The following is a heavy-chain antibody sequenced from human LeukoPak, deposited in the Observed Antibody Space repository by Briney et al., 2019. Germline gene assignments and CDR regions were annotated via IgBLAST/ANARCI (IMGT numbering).Heavy chain of an antibody. V-gene: IGHV3-23*01. J-gene: IGHJ4*02. Sequence: GGSLRLSCAASGFTFSSYAMSWVRQAPGKGLEWVSAISGSGGSTYYADSVKGRFTISRDNSKNTLYLQMNTLRAEDTAIYYCAKGGVYSSGWDYFDYRGQGTLVTVSS. D-gene: IGHD6-19*01. CDR3: AKGGVYSSGWDYFDY. CDR1: GFTFSSYA. CDR2: ISGSGGST.